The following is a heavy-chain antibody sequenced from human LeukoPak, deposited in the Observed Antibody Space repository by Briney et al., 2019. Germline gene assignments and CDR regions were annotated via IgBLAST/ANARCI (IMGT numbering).Heavy chain of an antibody. CDR3: ASNRPYCSGGSCYSRYYFDY. J-gene: IGHJ4*02. CDR1: GYPISSGYY. D-gene: IGHD2-15*01. CDR2: IYHSGST. Sequence: SETLSLTCTVSGYPISSGYYWGWIRQPPGKGLKWIGSIYHSGSTYYNPSLKSRVTISVDTSKNQFSLKLSSVTAADTAVYYCASNRPYCSGGSCYSRYYFDYWGQGTLVTVSS. V-gene: IGHV4-38-2*02.